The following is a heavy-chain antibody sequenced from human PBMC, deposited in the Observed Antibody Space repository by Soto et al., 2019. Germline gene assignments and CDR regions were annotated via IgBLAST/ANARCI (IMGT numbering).Heavy chain of an antibody. Sequence: SETLSLTCTVSGGSISSGDDYWSWIRQPPGKGLEWIGYIYYSGSTYYNPSLKSRVTISVDTSKNQFSLKLSSVTAADTAVYYCARARGARYFDYWGQGTLVTVSS. J-gene: IGHJ4*02. V-gene: IGHV4-30-4*01. D-gene: IGHD6-6*01. CDR1: GGSISSGDDY. CDR3: ARARGARYFDY. CDR2: IYYSGST.